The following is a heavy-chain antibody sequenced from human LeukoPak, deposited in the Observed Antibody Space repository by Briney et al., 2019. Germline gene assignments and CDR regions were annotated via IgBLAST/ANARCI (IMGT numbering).Heavy chain of an antibody. CDR2: IIPIFGTA. V-gene: IGHV1-69*05. J-gene: IGHJ4*02. CDR1: GGTFSSYA. D-gene: IGHD6-19*01. CDR3: ARGLNRYSSGWYDY. Sequence: SVKVSCKASGGTFSSYAISWVRQAPGQGLEWMGGIIPIFGTANYAQKFQGRVTITTDESTSTAYMELSSLRSEDTAVYYCARGLNRYSSGWYDYWGQGTLVTVSS.